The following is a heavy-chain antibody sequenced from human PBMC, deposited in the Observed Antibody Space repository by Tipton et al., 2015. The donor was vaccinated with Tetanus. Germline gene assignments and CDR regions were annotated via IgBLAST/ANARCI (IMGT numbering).Heavy chain of an antibody. Sequence: QLVQSGAAMKKPGASVKVSCKASGYTFINFGISWLRQSPGQGPEWMGWISAYNGETTIAQKFEGKISMTRDTSTATAYMELSSLRSADTAFYYCAREASGYYYGAGSFGYPQYWGQGTLVTVSS. CDR3: AREASGYYYGAGSFGYPQY. J-gene: IGHJ1*01. V-gene: IGHV1-18*01. CDR2: ISAYNGET. D-gene: IGHD3-10*01. CDR1: GYTFINFG.